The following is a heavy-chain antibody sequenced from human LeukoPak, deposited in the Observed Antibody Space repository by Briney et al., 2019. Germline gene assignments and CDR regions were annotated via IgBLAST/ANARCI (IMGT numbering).Heavy chain of an antibody. J-gene: IGHJ3*02. Sequence: SETLSLTCTVSGGSISTYYWSWIRQPPGKGLEWIGYIYYSGSTNYNPSLKSRVTISVDTSKNQFSLYLSSVTAADTAVYYCARDGGKYCRSTSCRNAFDIWGQGTMVTVSA. V-gene: IGHV4-59*01. CDR3: ARDGGKYCRSTSCRNAFDI. CDR2: IYYSGST. D-gene: IGHD2-2*01. CDR1: GGSISTYY.